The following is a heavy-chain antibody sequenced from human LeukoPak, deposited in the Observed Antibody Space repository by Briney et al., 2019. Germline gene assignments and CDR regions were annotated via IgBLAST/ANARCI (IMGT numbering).Heavy chain of an antibody. V-gene: IGHV3-30*04. J-gene: IGHJ4*02. D-gene: IGHD6-13*01. CDR1: GFTFSSYA. CDR2: ISYDGSNK. Sequence: GRSLRLSCAASGFTFSSYAMHWVRQAPGKGLEWVAVISYDGSNKYYADSVKGRFTISRDNSKNTLYLQMNSLRAEDTAVYYCAKALRQQLVRGSVDYWGQGTLVTVSS. CDR3: AKALRQQLVRGSVDY.